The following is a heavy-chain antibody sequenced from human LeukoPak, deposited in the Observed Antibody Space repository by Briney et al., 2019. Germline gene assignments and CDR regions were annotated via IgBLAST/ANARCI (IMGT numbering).Heavy chain of an antibody. Sequence: ASETLSLTCGVSGGSISSSNWWSWVRQPPGKGREWIGEIYHSGSTNYNPSLKSRVTISVDKSKKQFSLKLSSVTAADTAVYYCARDKFPLVGATGDDAFDIWGQGTMVTVSS. V-gene: IGHV4-4*02. CDR1: GGSISSSNW. CDR3: ARDKFPLVGATGDDAFDI. J-gene: IGHJ3*02. CDR2: IYHSGST. D-gene: IGHD1-26*01.